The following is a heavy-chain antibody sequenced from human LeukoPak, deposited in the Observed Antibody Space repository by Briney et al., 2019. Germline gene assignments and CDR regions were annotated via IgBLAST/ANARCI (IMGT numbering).Heavy chain of an antibody. Sequence: PGGSLRLSCAASGFTFSSYKMNWVRQAPGKGLEWVSSISTSSSYIYYADSVKGRFTISRDNAKNSLYLQMNSLRADDTAVYYCARDISACSTSCYGVDYWGQGTLVTVSS. CDR2: ISTSSSYI. CDR1: GFTFSSYK. D-gene: IGHD2-2*01. J-gene: IGHJ4*02. V-gene: IGHV3-21*01. CDR3: ARDISACSTSCYGVDY.